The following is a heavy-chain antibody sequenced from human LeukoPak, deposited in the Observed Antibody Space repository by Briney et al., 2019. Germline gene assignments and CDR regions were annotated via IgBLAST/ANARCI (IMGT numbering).Heavy chain of an antibody. V-gene: IGHV3-9*01. J-gene: IGHJ4*02. CDR3: AKPHDYGDYAYFDY. Sequence: PGRSLRLSCAASGFTFDDYAMHWVRQAPWKGLEWVSGISWNSGSIGYADSVKGRFTISRDNAKNSLYLQMNSLRAEDTALYYCAKPHDYGDYAYFDYWGQGTLVTVSS. CDR2: ISWNSGSI. D-gene: IGHD4-17*01. CDR1: GFTFDDYA.